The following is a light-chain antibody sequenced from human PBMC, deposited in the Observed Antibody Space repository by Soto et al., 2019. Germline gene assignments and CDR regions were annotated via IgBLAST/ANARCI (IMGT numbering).Light chain of an antibody. J-gene: IGLJ2*01. CDR3: SSYTPNSAMV. CDR1: SSDVGGYNY. Sequence: QAVVTQPASVSGSPGQSITISCTGTSSDVGGYNYVSWYQHHPGKAPKLIIYEVSNRPSGVSNRFSGSKSGNTASLTISGLQTEDEADYFCSSYTPNSAMVFGGGTKLTVL. CDR2: EVS. V-gene: IGLV2-14*01.